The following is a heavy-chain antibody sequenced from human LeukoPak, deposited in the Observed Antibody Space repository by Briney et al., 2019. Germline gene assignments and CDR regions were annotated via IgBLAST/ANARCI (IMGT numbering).Heavy chain of an antibody. CDR1: GFTFSSYA. J-gene: IGHJ4*02. Sequence: GGSLRLSCAASGFTFSSYAMSWVRQAPGKGLEWVSAISGSGGSIYYADSVKGRFTISRDNSKNTLYLQMNSLRAEDTAVYYCAKGKRITMIVVVTSFDYWGQGTLVTVSS. CDR3: AKGKRITMIVVVTSFDY. D-gene: IGHD3-22*01. V-gene: IGHV3-23*01. CDR2: ISGSGGSI.